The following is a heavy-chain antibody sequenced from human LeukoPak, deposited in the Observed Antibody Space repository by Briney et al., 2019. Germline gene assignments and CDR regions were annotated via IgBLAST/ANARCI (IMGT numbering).Heavy chain of an antibody. V-gene: IGHV3-74*01. D-gene: IGHD2-15*01. CDR1: GFSISNYG. Sequence: GGSLTLSCAASGFSISNYGKHWVRHTPGQGLVWVSRINTYASSISYADPAKGRLPISRDNAKNTLYPQIHSLSVAHNAVLYCSRDGYCSGGSCYGMDVWGQGTTVTVSS. CDR3: SRDGYCSGGSCYGMDV. J-gene: IGHJ6*02. CDR2: INTYASSI.